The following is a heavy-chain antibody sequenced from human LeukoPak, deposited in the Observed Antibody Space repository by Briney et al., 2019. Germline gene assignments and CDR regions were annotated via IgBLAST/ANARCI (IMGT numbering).Heavy chain of an antibody. J-gene: IGHJ4*02. Sequence: GRSLRLSCVASGFDFNTFGMHWVRQAPDTGLEWVAVISWDGSDKYYADSVKGRFTISRDNSKNTLYLQMDSLRSEDTGVYYCVRQAQEDYWGQGTLVTVSS. V-gene: IGHV3-30*03. CDR2: ISWDGSDK. CDR3: VRQAQEDY. CDR1: GFDFNTFG.